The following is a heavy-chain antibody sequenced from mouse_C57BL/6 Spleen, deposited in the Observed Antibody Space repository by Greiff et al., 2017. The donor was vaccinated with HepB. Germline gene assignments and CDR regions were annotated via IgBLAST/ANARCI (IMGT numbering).Heavy chain of an antibody. CDR1: GYSITSGYY. CDR2: ISYDGSN. Sequence: VQLQQSGPGLVKPSQSLSLTCSVTGYSITSGYYWNWIRQFPGNKLEWMGSISYDGSNNYNPSLKNRISLTRDTSKNQFFLKLNSVTTEDTATYYCARERAYYGNYGGYAMDYWGQGTSVTVSS. V-gene: IGHV3-6*01. J-gene: IGHJ4*01. CDR3: ARERAYYGNYGGYAMDY. D-gene: IGHD2-10*01.